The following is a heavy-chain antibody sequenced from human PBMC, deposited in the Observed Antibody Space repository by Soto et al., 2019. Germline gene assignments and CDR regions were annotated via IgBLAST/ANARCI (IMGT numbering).Heavy chain of an antibody. J-gene: IGHJ4*02. CDR1: DGSVSSNSDS. D-gene: IGHD3-16*01. V-gene: IGHV4-39*01. CDR2: IYSTENT. CDR3: ARVLLGPGQPGFDY. Sequence: SETLSLTCTVADGSVSSNSDSWGWIHQSPGKGLEWIGTIYSTENTYYHPSLLRRLTISVDTSKNPFSLKLSSVTAADTAVYYCARVLLGPGQPGFDYWAQGTLVTVSS.